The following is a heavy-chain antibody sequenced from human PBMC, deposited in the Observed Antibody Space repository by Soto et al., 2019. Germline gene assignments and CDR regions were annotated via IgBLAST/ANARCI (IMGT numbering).Heavy chain of an antibody. CDR1: GFTFSSYG. Sequence: HPGGSLRLSCAASGFTFSSYGMHWVRQAPGKGLEWVAVIWYDGSNKYYADSVKGRFTISRDNSKNTLYLQMNSLRAEDTAVYYCARDQGPTDYYYGMDFWGQGTTVTVSS. V-gene: IGHV3-33*01. D-gene: IGHD1-26*01. CDR2: IWYDGSNK. J-gene: IGHJ6*02. CDR3: ARDQGPTDYYYGMDF.